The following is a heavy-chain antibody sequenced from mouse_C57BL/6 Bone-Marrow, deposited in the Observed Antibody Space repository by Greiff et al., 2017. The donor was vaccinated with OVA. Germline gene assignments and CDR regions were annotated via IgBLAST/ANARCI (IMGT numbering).Heavy chain of an antibody. D-gene: IGHD2-12*01. CDR1: GYTFTSYW. J-gene: IGHJ3*01. V-gene: IGHV1-50*01. Sequence: VQLQQPGAELVKPGASVKLSCKASGYTFTSYWMQWVKQRPGQGLEWIGEIDPSDSSTNYNQKFKGKATLTVDTSSSTAYMQLSSLTSEDSAVYYCAPYSPFAYWGQGTLVTVSA. CDR3: APYSPFAY. CDR2: IDPSDSST.